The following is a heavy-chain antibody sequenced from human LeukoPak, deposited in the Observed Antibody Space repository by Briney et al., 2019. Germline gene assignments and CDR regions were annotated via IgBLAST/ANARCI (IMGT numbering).Heavy chain of an antibody. CDR1: GFTFSSYG. CDR3: AKAFLDHDAYDI. J-gene: IGHJ3*02. V-gene: IGHV3-33*06. CDR2: IWYDGSNK. Sequence: GGSLRLSCAASGFTFSSYGMHWVRQAPGKGLEWVAVIWYDGSNKYYTDSVKGRFTISRDNSKNTLYLQMNSLRAEDTAVYYCAKAFLDHDAYDIWGQGTMVTVSS.